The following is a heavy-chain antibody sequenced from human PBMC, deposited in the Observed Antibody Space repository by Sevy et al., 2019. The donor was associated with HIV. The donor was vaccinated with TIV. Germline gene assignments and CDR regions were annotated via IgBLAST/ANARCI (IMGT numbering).Heavy chain of an antibody. CDR2: LSFGCGEI. Sequence: GGSLRLSCAASGFTFSKYYMSWVRQPPGKGLEWVSTLSFGCGEINYADSVKGRFTISRDNSKSSVYLQMNNLRPKDTAVYYCAREGCTKPHDYWGQGTLVTVSS. D-gene: IGHD2-8*01. CDR3: AREGCTKPHDY. J-gene: IGHJ4*02. V-gene: IGHV3-23*01. CDR1: GFTFSKYY.